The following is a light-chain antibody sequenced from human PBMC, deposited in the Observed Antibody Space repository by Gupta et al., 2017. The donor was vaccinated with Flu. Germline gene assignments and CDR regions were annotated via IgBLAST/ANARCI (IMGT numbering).Light chain of an antibody. J-gene: IGKJ4*01. CDR3: QQRSNWPPTLT. CDR1: QSVSSY. CDR2: DAS. Sequence: EIVLTQSPATLSLSPGERATLSCRASQSVSSYLAWYQQKPGQAPRLLIDDASNRATGIPARFSGSGSGTDFTLTSSSLEPEDVAVDYCQQRSNWPPTLTFGGGTKVEIK. V-gene: IGKV3-11*01.